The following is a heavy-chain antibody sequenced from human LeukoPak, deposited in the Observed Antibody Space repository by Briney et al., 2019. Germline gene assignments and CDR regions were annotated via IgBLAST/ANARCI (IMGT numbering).Heavy chain of an antibody. Sequence: SGGSLRLSCAASGFIFSNYWMYWVRQAPGRGLVRVPHINSDGSSTTYADSVKGRFTVSRDNAKNMLYLEMNSLSAEDTAVYYCARVGSNCGGDCYPYAFDVWGQGTVVTVSS. D-gene: IGHD2-21*02. CDR3: ARVGSNCGGDCYPYAFDV. CDR2: INSDGSST. CDR1: GFIFSNYW. J-gene: IGHJ3*01. V-gene: IGHV3-74*01.